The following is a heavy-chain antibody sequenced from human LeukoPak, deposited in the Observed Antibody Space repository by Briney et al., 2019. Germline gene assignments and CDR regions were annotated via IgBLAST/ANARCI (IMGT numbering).Heavy chain of an antibody. V-gene: IGHV1-58*02. CDR3: AANQGGSGSYSQTTYYYYYGMDV. CDR1: GLTFTSSA. CDR2: IVVGSGNT. J-gene: IGHJ6*02. D-gene: IGHD1-26*01. Sequence: SVKVSCKASGLTFTSSAMQWVRQARGQRLEWIGWIVVGSGNTNYAQKFQERVTITRDMSTSTAYMELSSLRSEDTAVYYCAANQGGSGSYSQTTYYYYYGMDVWGQGTTVTVSS.